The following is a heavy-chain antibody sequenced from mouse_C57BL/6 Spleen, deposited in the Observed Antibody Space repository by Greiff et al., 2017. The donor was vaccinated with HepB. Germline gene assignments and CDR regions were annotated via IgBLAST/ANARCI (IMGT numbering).Heavy chain of an antibody. CDR3: ARSGYYPYYYAMDY. D-gene: IGHD2-3*01. J-gene: IGHJ4*01. CDR1: GYTFTDYN. CDR2: INPNNGGT. V-gene: IGHV1-22*01. Sequence: VQLQQSGPELVKPGASVKMSCKASGYTFTDYNMHWVKQSHGKSLEWIGYINPNNGGTSYNQKFKGKATLTVNKSSSTAYMELRSLTSEDSAVYYCARSGYYPYYYAMDYWGQGTSVTVSS.